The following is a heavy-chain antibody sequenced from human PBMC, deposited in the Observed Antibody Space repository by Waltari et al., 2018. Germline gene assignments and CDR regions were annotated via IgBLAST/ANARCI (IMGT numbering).Heavy chain of an antibody. Sequence: QVQLVQSGAEVKKPGSSVKVSCKASGGTFSSYAISWVRQATGHGLEWMGWMNPNRVKPGYAKKCQGGVTITSNTSISTAYMELSSLRSEDTAVYYCARRVRKSGGYGNFDYWGQGTLVTVSS. CDR3: ARRVRKSGGYGNFDY. CDR1: GGTFSSYA. V-gene: IGHV1-8*03. D-gene: IGHD5-12*01. J-gene: IGHJ4*02. CDR2: MNPNRVKP.